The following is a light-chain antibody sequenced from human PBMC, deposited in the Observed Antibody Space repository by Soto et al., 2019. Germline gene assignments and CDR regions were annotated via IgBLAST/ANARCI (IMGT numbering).Light chain of an antibody. Sequence: QAVVTQPPSVSGAPGQRVTISCTGSSSNIGAGYDVHWYQQLPGTAPKLLIYGNSNRPSGVPDRFSGSKSGTSASLAITGLQDEDGADYYCQSYDSSLSGVVFGGGTKLTVL. CDR1: SSNIGAGYD. V-gene: IGLV1-40*01. J-gene: IGLJ2*01. CDR2: GNS. CDR3: QSYDSSLSGVV.